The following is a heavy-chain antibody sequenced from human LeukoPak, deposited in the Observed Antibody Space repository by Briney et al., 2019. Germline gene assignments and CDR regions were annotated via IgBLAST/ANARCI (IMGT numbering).Heavy chain of an antibody. Sequence: SETLSLTCAASGVSFNDYYWSWVRQTPGKGLEWIGEINHSGYTNDSPSLKSRVTLSIDTSRKQFSLNLRSVTVADTGIYYCTRMTTGHDYWGQGTLVTVSS. D-gene: IGHD4-17*01. CDR1: GVSFNDYY. J-gene: IGHJ4*02. CDR2: INHSGYT. CDR3: TRMTTGHDY. V-gene: IGHV4-34*01.